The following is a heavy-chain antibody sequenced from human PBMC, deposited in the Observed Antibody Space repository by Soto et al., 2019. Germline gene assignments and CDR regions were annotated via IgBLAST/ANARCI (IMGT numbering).Heavy chain of an antibody. J-gene: IGHJ5*02. CDR1: GGTFSSYA. CDR3: ARAVVPAATPNWFDP. CDR2: IIPIFGTA. V-gene: IGHV1-69*13. D-gene: IGHD2-2*01. Sequence: SVKVSCKASGGTFSSYAISWVRQAPGQGLEWMGGIIPIFGTANYAQKFQGRVTITADESTSTAYMELSSLRSEDTAVYYRARAVVPAATPNWFDPWGQGTLVTVSS.